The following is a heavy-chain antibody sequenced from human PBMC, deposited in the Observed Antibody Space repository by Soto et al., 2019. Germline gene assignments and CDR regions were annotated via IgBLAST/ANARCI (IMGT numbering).Heavy chain of an antibody. CDR2: IKVGGGST. Sequence: GGSLRLSCAAPGFTFRSYAMSWVRQAPGNGRDGLIVIKVGGGSTYYACSMKSRFTISSDHSKNMLYLQMNRLRAEVTAVYYCAKDVMQWEIFGVVILADYWGKGTLITVCS. V-gene: IGHV3-23*01. J-gene: IGHJ4*02. D-gene: IGHD3-3*01. CDR3: AKDVMQWEIFGVVILADY. CDR1: GFTFRSYA.